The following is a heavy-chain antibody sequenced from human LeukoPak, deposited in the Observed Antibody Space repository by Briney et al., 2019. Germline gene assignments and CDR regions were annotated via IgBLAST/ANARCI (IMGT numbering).Heavy chain of an antibody. V-gene: IGHV3-66*01. Sequence: GGSLRLSCAASGFTVSSNYMSWVRQAPGKGLEWVSVINSGGSTYYADSVKGRFTISRDNSKNTLYLQMNSLRAEDTAVYYCARVPGRNPGNYDYYYGMDVWGQGTTVTVSS. CDR1: GFTVSSNY. J-gene: IGHJ6*02. CDR3: ARVPGRNPGNYDYYYGMDV. D-gene: IGHD3-16*01. CDR2: INSGGST.